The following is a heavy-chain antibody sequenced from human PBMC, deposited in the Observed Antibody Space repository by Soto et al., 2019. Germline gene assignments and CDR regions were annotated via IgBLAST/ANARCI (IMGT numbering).Heavy chain of an antibody. CDR3: AREDGDDFQYGMDV. V-gene: IGHV3-30*03. CDR1: GFTFSSYG. CDR2: ISYDGSSN. Sequence: QVQLVESGGGVVQPGRSLRLSCAASGFTFSSYGMHWVRQAPGKGLEWVAVISYDGSSNYYADSVKGRFTISRDNSKNTLYLQMNSLRAEDTAVYYCAREDGDDFQYGMDVWGQGTTVTVSS. D-gene: IGHD4-17*01. J-gene: IGHJ6*02.